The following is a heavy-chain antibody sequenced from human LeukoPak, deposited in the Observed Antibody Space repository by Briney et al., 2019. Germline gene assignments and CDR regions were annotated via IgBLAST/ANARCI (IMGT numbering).Heavy chain of an antibody. CDR2: IRSKAYRGTT. CDR1: GFTFSSYA. CDR3: SRGPIQLWVHNGVDV. J-gene: IGHJ6*02. D-gene: IGHD5-18*01. Sequence: GASLRLSCAASGFTFSSYAMSWVRQAPGKGLEWVGFIRSKAYRGTTEYAASVKGRFTISRDDSKSVVYLQMNSLKSEDTAVYYCSRGPIQLWVHNGVDVWGQGTTVTVSS. V-gene: IGHV3-49*02.